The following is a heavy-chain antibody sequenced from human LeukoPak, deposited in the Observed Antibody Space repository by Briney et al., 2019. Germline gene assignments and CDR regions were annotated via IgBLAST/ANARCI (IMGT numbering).Heavy chain of an antibody. CDR1: GFTFSSYE. J-gene: IGHJ6*04. D-gene: IGHD3-10*02. CDR2: ISSSGSTI. Sequence: GGSLRLSCAASGFTFSSYEMNWVRQAPGKGLEWVSYISSSGSTIYYADSVKGRFTISRDNAKNSLYLQMYSLRAEDTAVYYCAELGITMIGGVWGKGTTVTISS. V-gene: IGHV3-48*03. CDR3: AELGITMIGGV.